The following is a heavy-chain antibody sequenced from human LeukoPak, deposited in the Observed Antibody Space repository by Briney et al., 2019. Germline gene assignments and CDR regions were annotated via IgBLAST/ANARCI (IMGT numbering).Heavy chain of an antibody. CDR2: ISGSGGST. CDR3: AKVHDSSSWLYYYYYMDV. J-gene: IGHJ6*03. CDR1: GFTFSSYA. Sequence: RSGGSLRLSCAASGFTFSSYAMSWVRQAPGKGLEWVSAISGSGGSTYYADSVKGRFTISRDNSKNTLYLQMNSLRAEDTAVYYCAKVHDSSSWLYYYYYMDVWGKGTTVTISS. V-gene: IGHV3-23*01. D-gene: IGHD6-13*01.